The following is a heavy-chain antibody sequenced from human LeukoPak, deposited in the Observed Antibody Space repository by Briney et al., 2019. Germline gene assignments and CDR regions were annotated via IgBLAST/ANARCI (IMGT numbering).Heavy chain of an antibody. CDR2: ILPADSDT. Sequence: GESLQISCKASGYRFTTYWIGWVRQMPGKGLEWMGFILPADSDTRYSPSFQGQVTISAGKSINTAYLQWSSLKASDTAIYYCARQGAGTSHYDDTGLPRGAFDVWGLGTMVTVSS. V-gene: IGHV5-51*01. D-gene: IGHD3-9*01. CDR3: ARQGAGTSHYDDTGLPRGAFDV. J-gene: IGHJ3*01. CDR1: GYRFTTYW.